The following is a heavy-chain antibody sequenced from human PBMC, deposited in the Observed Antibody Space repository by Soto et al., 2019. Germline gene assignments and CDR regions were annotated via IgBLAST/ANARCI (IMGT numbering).Heavy chain of an antibody. D-gene: IGHD1-7*01. CDR3: ARDRTRNGAFDI. Sequence: SETLSLTCTVSGGSVSSESFYWSWIRQPPGEGLEWIGYIYYRGSTNYNPSLKSRVTISVDTSKNQFSLKLSSVTAADTAVYYCARDRTRNGAFDIWGQGTMVTVSS. CDR2: IYYRGST. J-gene: IGHJ3*02. V-gene: IGHV4-61*01. CDR1: GGSVSSESFY.